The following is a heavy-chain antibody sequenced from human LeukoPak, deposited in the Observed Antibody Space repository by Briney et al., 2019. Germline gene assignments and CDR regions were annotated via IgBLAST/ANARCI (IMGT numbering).Heavy chain of an antibody. D-gene: IGHD1-26*01. CDR1: GGSISSGGYS. V-gene: IGHV4-30-2*01. CDR2: IYHSGST. CDR3: ARRMGAGNWFDP. J-gene: IGHJ5*02. Sequence: PSETLSLTCAVSGGSISSGGYSWSWIRQPPGKGLEWIGYIYHSGSTYYNPSLKSRVTISVDRSKNQFSLMLSSVTAADTAVYYCARRMGAGNWFDPWGQGTLVTVSS.